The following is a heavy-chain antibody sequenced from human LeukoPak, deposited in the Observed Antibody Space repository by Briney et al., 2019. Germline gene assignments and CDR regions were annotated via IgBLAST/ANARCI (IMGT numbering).Heavy chain of an antibody. J-gene: IGHJ4*02. CDR2: ITGSGGST. D-gene: IGHD2-21*02. CDR3: AKKTSYCAGDCFPYYFDH. V-gene: IGHV3-23*01. Sequence: GGSLRLSCAASGFTFSSYTMAWVRQAPGKGLEWVSAITGSGGSTYYADSVKGRFTISRDSSKNTLYLQMNSLRAEDAAVYHCAKKTSYCAGDCFPYYFDHWGQGTLVTVSS. CDR1: GFTFSSYT.